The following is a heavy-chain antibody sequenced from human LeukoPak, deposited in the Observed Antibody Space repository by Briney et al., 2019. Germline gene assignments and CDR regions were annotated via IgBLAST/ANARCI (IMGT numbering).Heavy chain of an antibody. CDR2: INHSGST. CDR1: GGSFSGYY. Sequence: SETLSLTCAVYGGSFSGYYWSWIRQPPGKGLEWIGEINHSGSTNYNPSLKSRVTISVDTSKNQCSLKLRSVTAADTAVYYCARARLDSIVVVPAAIRNNWFDPWGQGTLVTVSS. V-gene: IGHV4-34*01. J-gene: IGHJ5*02. CDR3: ARARLDSIVVVPAAIRNNWFDP. D-gene: IGHD2-2*02.